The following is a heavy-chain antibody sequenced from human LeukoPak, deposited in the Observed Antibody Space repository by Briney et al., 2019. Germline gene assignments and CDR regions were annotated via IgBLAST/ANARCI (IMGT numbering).Heavy chain of an antibody. CDR1: GYSFTSFW. V-gene: IGHV5-51*01. D-gene: IGHD5-12*01. Sequence: GESLKISCKGPGYSFTSFWIGWARQMPGKGLGWIGVIYPGDSDTRYRPSFQGRVTISADKSISTAYLKRSSLQASDTAMYYCARSVRPWQTDFDYWGQGPLVTAS. J-gene: IGHJ4*02. CDR3: ARSVRPWQTDFDY. CDR2: IYPGDSDT.